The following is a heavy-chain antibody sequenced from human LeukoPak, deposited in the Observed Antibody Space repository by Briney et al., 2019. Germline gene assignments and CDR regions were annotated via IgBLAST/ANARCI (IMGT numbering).Heavy chain of an antibody. D-gene: IGHD2-2*01. CDR1: GYPINSAYY. CDR3: ARQYDSYFYYYLDL. Sequence: SETLSLTCAVSGYPINSAYYWVWVRQPPGKGLEWIGSLYHPDSTYYNPSLESRVTMSVGTSRNQFSLKLSFVTAADTAVYYCARQYDSYFYYYLDLWGTGTTVTVSS. V-gene: IGHV4-38-2*01. J-gene: IGHJ6*03. CDR2: LYHPDST.